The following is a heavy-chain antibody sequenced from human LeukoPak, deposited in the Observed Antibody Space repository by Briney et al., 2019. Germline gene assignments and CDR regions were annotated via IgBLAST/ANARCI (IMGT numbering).Heavy chain of an antibody. Sequence: PSETLSLTCTVSGGSISSGDYYWSWIRQPPGKGLEWIGYIYYSGSTYYNPSLKSRVTISVDTSKNQFSLKLSSVTAADTAVYYCAGGVGSLYYDILTGSHAFDIWGQGTMVTVSS. CDR3: AGGVGSLYYDILTGSHAFDI. V-gene: IGHV4-30-4*01. CDR2: IYYSGST. J-gene: IGHJ3*02. D-gene: IGHD3-9*01. CDR1: GGSISSGDYY.